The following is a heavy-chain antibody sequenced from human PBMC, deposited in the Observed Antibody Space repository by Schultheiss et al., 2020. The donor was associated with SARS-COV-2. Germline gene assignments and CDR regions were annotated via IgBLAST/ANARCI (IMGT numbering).Heavy chain of an antibody. CDR3: AELRALGY. CDR2: IWYDGSDK. D-gene: IGHD1-26*01. J-gene: IGHJ4*02. Sequence: GGSLRLSCAASGFTFSSYEMNWVRQAPGRGLEWVAFIWYDGSDKYYADSVKGRFTISRENAKNSLYLQMNSLIAGDTTVYYCAELRALGYWGQGTLVTVSS. CDR1: GFTFSSYE. V-gene: IGHV3-33*08.